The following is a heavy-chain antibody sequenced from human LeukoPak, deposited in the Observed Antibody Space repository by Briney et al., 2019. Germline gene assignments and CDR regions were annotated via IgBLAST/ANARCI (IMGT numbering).Heavy chain of an antibody. Sequence: GGSLRLSCAASGFAFSSYGMHWVRQAPGKGLEWVAVISYDGSNKYYADSVKGRFTISRDNSKNTLYLQMNSLRAEDTAVYYCAKDSWNNWGQGTLVTVSS. CDR2: ISYDGSNK. CDR3: AKDSWNN. V-gene: IGHV3-30*18. CDR1: GFAFSSYG. J-gene: IGHJ4*02. D-gene: IGHD1-1*01.